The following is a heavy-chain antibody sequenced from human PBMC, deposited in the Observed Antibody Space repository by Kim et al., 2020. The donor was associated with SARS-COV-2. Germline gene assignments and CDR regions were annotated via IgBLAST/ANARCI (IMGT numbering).Heavy chain of an antibody. D-gene: IGHD1-26*01. V-gene: IGHV1-2*02. J-gene: IGHJ4*02. Sequence: NSAQKFQGRVTMTRDTSTSTAYLELSRLRSDDTAVYYCAREAVGSSPLDFWGQGTLVIVSS. CDR3: AREAVGSSPLDF.